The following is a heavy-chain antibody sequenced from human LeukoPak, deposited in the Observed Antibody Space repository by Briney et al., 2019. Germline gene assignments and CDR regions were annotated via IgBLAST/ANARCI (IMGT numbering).Heavy chain of an antibody. V-gene: IGHV1-2*02. Sequence: ASLKVSCKASGYTFSDYYIHWVRQAPAQGLEWMGWINPNNGDTNYAQKFQGRVTMTRDTSISTAYMELSRLTSDDTAIYFCARDMEGAGIFDSWGRGTLVTVSS. CDR2: INPNNGDT. J-gene: IGHJ4*02. D-gene: IGHD1-26*01. CDR1: GYTFSDYY. CDR3: ARDMEGAGIFDS.